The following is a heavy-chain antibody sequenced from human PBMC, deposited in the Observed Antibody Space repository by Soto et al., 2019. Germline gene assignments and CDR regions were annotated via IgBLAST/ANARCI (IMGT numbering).Heavy chain of an antibody. J-gene: IGHJ5*02. Sequence: QVQRVESGGGVVQPGRHLRLSCAASGFPFSSYGMHWVRQAPGKGLEWVAVIWYDGSNKYYADSVKGRFTISRDNSKNTLYLQMNSLRAEDTAVYYCGRQRGWFDPWGQGTLVTVSS. CDR2: IWYDGSNK. V-gene: IGHV3-33*01. CDR1: GFPFSSYG. CDR3: GRQRGWFDP.